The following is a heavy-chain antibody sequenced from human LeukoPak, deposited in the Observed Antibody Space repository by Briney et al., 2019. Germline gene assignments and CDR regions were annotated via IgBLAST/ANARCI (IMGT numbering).Heavy chain of an antibody. D-gene: IGHD1-26*01. CDR3: AKARVRIVTQNLFEY. V-gene: IGHV3-33*04. Sequence: GGSLRLSCAASGFTFSSYAMSWVRQSPDRGLEWVACISFDGNSKFYSDSVEGRFTLSRDNSKSSLDLQMNSLKIEDTAIYFCAKARVRIVTQNLFEYWGQGTRVTVSS. J-gene: IGHJ4*02. CDR1: GFTFSSYA. CDR2: ISFDGNSK.